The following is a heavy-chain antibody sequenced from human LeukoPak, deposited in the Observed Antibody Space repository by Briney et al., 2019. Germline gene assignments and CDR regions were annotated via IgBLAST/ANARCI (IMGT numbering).Heavy chain of an antibody. CDR3: AKDHRAQYSSGWYVY. CDR2: ISYDGSNK. CDR1: GFTFSSYG. Sequence: PGGSLRLSCAASGFTFSSYGMHWVRQAPGKGLEWVAVISYDGSNKYYADSVKGRFTISRDNSKNTLYLQMNSLRAEDTAVYYCAKDHRAQYSSGWYVYWGQGTLVTVSS. J-gene: IGHJ4*02. D-gene: IGHD6-19*01. V-gene: IGHV3-30*18.